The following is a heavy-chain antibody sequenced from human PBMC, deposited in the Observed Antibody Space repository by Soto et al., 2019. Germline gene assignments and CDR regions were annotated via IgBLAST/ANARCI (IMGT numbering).Heavy chain of an antibody. J-gene: IGHJ4*02. CDR3: ATSISYGSGSFPFDH. CDR1: GYTFTRHW. V-gene: IGHV5-51*01. Sequence: PGESLKISCKGSGYTFTRHWIGWVRQMPGKGLEWMGIIFPGDSDTRYSPSFRGQVSISVDKSINTAYLQWSSLQDSATAIYYCATSISYGSGSFPFDHWGLGTLVTVSS. D-gene: IGHD3-10*01. CDR2: IFPGDSDT.